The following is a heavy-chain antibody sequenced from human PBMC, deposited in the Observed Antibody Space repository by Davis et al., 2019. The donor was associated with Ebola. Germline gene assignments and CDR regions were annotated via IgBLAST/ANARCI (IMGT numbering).Heavy chain of an antibody. D-gene: IGHD6-6*01. Sequence: HTGGSLRLSCTASGVTFSSYWMHWVRQAPGKGLEWVSRINSDGSSTRYPDSVKGRFTISRANSKYTLYLQMGRLRSDDTAMYYSVRDFFEFSSSSFSDSWGQGTLVTVSS. CDR3: VRDFFEFSSSSFSDS. CDR1: GVTFSSYW. V-gene: IGHV3-74*01. J-gene: IGHJ4*02. CDR2: INSDGSST.